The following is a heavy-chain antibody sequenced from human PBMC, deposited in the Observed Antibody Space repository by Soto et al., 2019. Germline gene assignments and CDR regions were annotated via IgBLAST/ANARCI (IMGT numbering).Heavy chain of an antibody. CDR1: GGTFSSYA. J-gene: IGHJ4*02. CDR3: ARGPHSSGWYLDY. D-gene: IGHD6-19*01. V-gene: IGHV1-69*13. Sequence: SVKVSCKASGGTFSSYAISWVRQAPGQGLEWMGGIIPIFGTANYAQKFQGRVTITADESASTAYMELSSLRSEDTAVYYCARGPHSSGWYLDYWGQGTLVTVSS. CDR2: IIPIFGTA.